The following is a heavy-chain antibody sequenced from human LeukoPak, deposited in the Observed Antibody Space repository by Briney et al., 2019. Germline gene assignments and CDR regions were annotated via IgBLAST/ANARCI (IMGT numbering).Heavy chain of an antibody. V-gene: IGHV3-66*01. Sequence: GGSLRLSCAASGFTVSSNYMSWVRQAPGKGLEWVSVIYSGGSTYYADSVKGRFTISRDNSKNTLYLQMNSLRAEDTAVYYCARDQADYYGSGSPFDYWGQGTLVTVSS. CDR2: IYSGGST. CDR1: GFTVSSNY. J-gene: IGHJ4*02. CDR3: ARDQADYYGSGSPFDY. D-gene: IGHD3-10*01.